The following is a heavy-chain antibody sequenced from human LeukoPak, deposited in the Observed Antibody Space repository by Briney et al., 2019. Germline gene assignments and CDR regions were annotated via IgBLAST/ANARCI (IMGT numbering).Heavy chain of an antibody. CDR1: GYTFTGYY. CDR2: INPNSGGT. Sequence: GASVKVSCKASGYTFTGYYMHWVRQAPGQGLEWMGWINPNSGGTNYAQKFQGRVTTTRDTSISTAYMELSRLRSDDTAVYYCARALTIFPGGWFDPWGQGTLVTVSS. V-gene: IGHV1-2*02. D-gene: IGHD3-9*01. CDR3: ARALTIFPGGWFDP. J-gene: IGHJ5*02.